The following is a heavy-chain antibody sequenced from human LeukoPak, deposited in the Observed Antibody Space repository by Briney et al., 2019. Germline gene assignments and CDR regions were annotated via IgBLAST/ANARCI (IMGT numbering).Heavy chain of an antibody. CDR3: AKSIAPILRPSDY. Sequence: PGGSLRLSCAASGFTFSHYAMHWVRQAPGKGLEWVSSISYDGNNKYYGDSMKGRLIISRDNSQNTVFLHMLSLKAEDTAVYYCAKSIAPILRPSDYWGQGALVTVSS. V-gene: IGHV3-30*18. D-gene: IGHD6-13*01. CDR2: ISYDGNNK. CDR1: GFTFSHYA. J-gene: IGHJ4*02.